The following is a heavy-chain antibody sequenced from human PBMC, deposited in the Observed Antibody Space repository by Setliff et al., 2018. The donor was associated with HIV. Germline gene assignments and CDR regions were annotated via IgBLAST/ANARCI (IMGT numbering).Heavy chain of an antibody. V-gene: IGHV4-39*01. CDR2: IYHTGRT. Sequence: PSETLSLTCSVSGGSIDNNKYYWTWIRQPPGKGLEWTGSIYHTGRTYYNRSLESRLTISIDTSKNQFSLKLTPVTAADTAMYYCASRIYYYDESRVLREEGFVPWGQGTLVTVSS. J-gene: IGHJ5*02. D-gene: IGHD3-22*01. CDR3: ASRIYYYDESRVLREEGFVP. CDR1: GGSIDNNKYY.